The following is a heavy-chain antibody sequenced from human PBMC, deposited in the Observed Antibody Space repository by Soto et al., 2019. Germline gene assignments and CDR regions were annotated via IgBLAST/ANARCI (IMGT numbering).Heavy chain of an antibody. CDR1: GFTFSSYA. CDR2: ISGSGGST. D-gene: IGHD3-22*01. CDR3: AKDRGPNYYDSSGYYRA. J-gene: IGHJ5*02. V-gene: IGHV3-23*01. Sequence: PGGSLSLSCAASGFTFSSYAMSWVRQAPGKGLEWVSAISGSGGSTYYADSVKGRFTISRDNSKNTLYLQMNSLRAEDTAVYYCAKDRGPNYYDSSGYYRAWGQGTLVTVSS.